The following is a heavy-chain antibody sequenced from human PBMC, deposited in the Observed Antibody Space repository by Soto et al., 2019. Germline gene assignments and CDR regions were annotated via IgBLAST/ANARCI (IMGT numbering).Heavy chain of an antibody. CDR2: IYYSGRT. D-gene: IGHD3-10*01. J-gene: IGHJ4*02. CDR3: ARPGNYGSGSYLYYLDY. V-gene: IGHV4-39*01. Sequence: SETLSLTCTVSGGSISSYYWGWIRQPPGKGLEWIGSIYYSGRTYYNPSLKSRVTIPVDTSKNQFSLKLSSVTAADTAVYYCARPGNYGSGSYLYYLDYWGQGTLVTVSS. CDR1: GGSISSYY.